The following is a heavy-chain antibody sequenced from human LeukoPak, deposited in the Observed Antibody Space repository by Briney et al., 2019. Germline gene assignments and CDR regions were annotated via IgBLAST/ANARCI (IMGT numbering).Heavy chain of an antibody. Sequence: PGGSLRLSCAASGFTFSDYYIDWVRQAPGKGLEWVGRSRNKANGYTTHYAASMKGRFTVSRDDSKNSVFLQMNSRRSEDTAVYYCTRGLRGYSYGDFDYWGQGTLVTVSS. D-gene: IGHD5-18*01. CDR1: GFTFSDYY. J-gene: IGHJ4*02. V-gene: IGHV3-72*01. CDR2: SRNKANGYTT. CDR3: TRGLRGYSYGDFDY.